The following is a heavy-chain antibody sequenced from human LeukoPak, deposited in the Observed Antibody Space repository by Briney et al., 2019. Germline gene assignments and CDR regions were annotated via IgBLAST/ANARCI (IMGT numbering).Heavy chain of an antibody. CDR3: ARGNGASLDY. CDR1: GFTFDDYA. Sequence: PGRSLRLSCAASGFTFDDYAMHWVRQAPGKGLEWVSGISWNSGSIGYADSVKGRFTISRDNAKNSLYLQMNSLRAEDTAVYYCARGNGASLDYWGQGTLVTVSS. V-gene: IGHV3-9*01. D-gene: IGHD4-17*01. CDR2: ISWNSGSI. J-gene: IGHJ4*02.